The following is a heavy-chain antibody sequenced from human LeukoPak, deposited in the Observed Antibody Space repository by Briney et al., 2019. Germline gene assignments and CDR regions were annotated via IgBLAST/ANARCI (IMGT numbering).Heavy chain of an antibody. V-gene: IGHV1-18*01. D-gene: IGHD3-3*01. CDR2: ISAYNGNT. J-gene: IGHJ4*02. CDR1: GYTFTSYG. Sequence: ASVKVSCKASGYTFTSYGISWVRQAPGQGLEGMGWISAYNGNTNYAQKLQGRVTMPPDTHTRTPYMELRSLRSDDTAVDYCARGSYYEFWSGYYTSDYWGQGTLVTVSS. CDR3: ARGSYYEFWSGYYTSDY.